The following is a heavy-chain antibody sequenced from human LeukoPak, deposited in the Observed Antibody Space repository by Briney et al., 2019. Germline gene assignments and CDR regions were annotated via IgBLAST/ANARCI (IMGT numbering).Heavy chain of an antibody. CDR3: ARDPDGYYVGPFDP. CDR2: ISYDGSNK. Sequence: TGGSLRLSCAASGFTFSSCAMHWVRQAPGKGLEWVAVISYDGSNKYYADSVKGRFTISRDNSKNTLYLQMNSLRAEDTAVYYCARDPDGYYVGPFDPWGQGTLVTVSS. CDR1: GFTFSSCA. D-gene: IGHD3-22*01. J-gene: IGHJ5*02. V-gene: IGHV3-30*04.